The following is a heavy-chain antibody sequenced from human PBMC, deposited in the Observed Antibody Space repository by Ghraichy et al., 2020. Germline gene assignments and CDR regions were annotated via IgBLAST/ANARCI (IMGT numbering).Heavy chain of an antibody. CDR3: VIIIPSSVVY. D-gene: IGHD3-10*01. Sequence: GGSLRLSCAASGFTFSSYSLNWVRQAPGKGLEWVSCISSSGSYIYYADSVKGRFTISRDNAKDSLYLQMNSLRAEDTAVYYGVIIIPSSVVYWGQGTLVTVSS. V-gene: IGHV3-21*01. CDR2: ISSSGSYI. CDR1: GFTFSSYS. J-gene: IGHJ4*02.